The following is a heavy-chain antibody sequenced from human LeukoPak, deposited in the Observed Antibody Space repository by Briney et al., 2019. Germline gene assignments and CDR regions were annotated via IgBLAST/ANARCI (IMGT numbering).Heavy chain of an antibody. V-gene: IGHV3-30-3*01. Sequence: GGSLRLSCAASGFTFSSYAMHWVRQAPGKGLEWVAVISCDGSNKYYADSVKGRFTISRDNSKNTLYLQMNSLRAEDTAVYYCARGYSSSWYDYWGQGTLVTVSS. D-gene: IGHD6-13*01. CDR3: ARGYSSSWYDY. CDR1: GFTFSSYA. CDR2: ISCDGSNK. J-gene: IGHJ4*02.